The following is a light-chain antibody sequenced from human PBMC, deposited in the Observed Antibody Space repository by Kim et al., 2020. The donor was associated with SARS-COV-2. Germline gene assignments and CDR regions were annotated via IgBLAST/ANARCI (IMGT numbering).Light chain of an antibody. CDR2: QDS. J-gene: IGLJ2*01. CDR3: QAWDSSTAPLV. V-gene: IGLV3-1*01. Sequence: SYELTQPPSVSVSPGQTASITCSGDKLGDKYACWYQQKPGQSPVLVIYQDSKRPSGIPERFSGFNSGNTATLTISGTPAMDEADYYCQAWDSSTAPLVFG. CDR1: KLGDKY.